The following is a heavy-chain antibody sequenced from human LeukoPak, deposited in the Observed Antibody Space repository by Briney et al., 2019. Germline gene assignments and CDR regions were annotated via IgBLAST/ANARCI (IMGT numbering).Heavy chain of an antibody. CDR2: INPAGSET. D-gene: IGHD2-15*01. Sequence: PGGSLRLSCAASGFSFSAYWMTWVRQAPGTGLEWVANINPAGSETYYVEPVKGRFSISRDNAKNLVYLQMNSLRAEDTAVYHCARFGYVAAVDVWGQGTPVTVSS. CDR1: GFSFSAYW. CDR3: ARFGYVAAVDV. V-gene: IGHV3-7*01. J-gene: IGHJ4*02.